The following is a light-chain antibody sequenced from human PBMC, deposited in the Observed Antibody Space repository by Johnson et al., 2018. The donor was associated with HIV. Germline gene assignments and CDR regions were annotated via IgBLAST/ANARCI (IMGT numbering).Light chain of an antibody. J-gene: IGLJ1*01. Sequence: QSVLTQSPSVSAAPGQKVTISCSGSSSNLGNNYVSWYQQLPGTAPKLLIYETNKRPPGIPDRFSGSKSGPSAPLAITALHTADEADYYCGTWDNSLNTGGVCGAGTKVTVL. CDR2: ETN. CDR1: SSNLGNNY. CDR3: GTWDNSLNTGGV. V-gene: IGLV1-51*02.